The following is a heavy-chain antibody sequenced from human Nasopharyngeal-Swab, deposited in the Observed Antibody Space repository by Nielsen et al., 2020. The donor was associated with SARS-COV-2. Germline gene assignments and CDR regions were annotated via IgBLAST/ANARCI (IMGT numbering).Heavy chain of an antibody. D-gene: IGHD1-26*01. Sequence: ADTLSLTCTVSVGSLSSSSYYWGWIRKPPGKGLERIGSIYYSGSTYYNPSLKSRVTISVDPSKNHLSLKLSSVTAADTAVYYCARVPAGGYYHRRGGFDYWGQGTLVTVSS. CDR3: ARVPAGGYYHRRGGFDY. CDR2: IYYSGST. J-gene: IGHJ4*02. CDR1: VGSLSSSSYY. V-gene: IGHV4-39*02.